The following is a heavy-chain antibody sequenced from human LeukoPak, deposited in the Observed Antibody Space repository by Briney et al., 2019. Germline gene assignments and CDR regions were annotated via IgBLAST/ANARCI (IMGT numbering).Heavy chain of an antibody. Sequence: ASVKVSCKASGYTFTGYYMHWVRQAPGQGLEWVGWINPNSGGTNYVQKFKGRVTMTRDTSISTAYMEMSRLRSDHTAVYYCASFSIVVVPAAILGDAFDIWGQGTMVTVSS. CDR1: GYTFTGYY. J-gene: IGHJ3*02. CDR3: ASFSIVVVPAAILGDAFDI. CDR2: INPNSGGT. V-gene: IGHV1-2*02. D-gene: IGHD2-2*02.